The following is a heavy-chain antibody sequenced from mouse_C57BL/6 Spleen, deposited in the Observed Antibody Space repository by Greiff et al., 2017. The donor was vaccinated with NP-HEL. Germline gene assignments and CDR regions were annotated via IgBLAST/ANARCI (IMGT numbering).Heavy chain of an antibody. CDR1: GYAFSSSW. J-gene: IGHJ3*01. V-gene: IGHV1-82*01. CDR2: IYPGDGDT. CDR3: ARRDYGDDGGFAY. Sequence: QVQLQQSGPELVKPGASVKISCKASGYAFSSSWMNWVKQRPGKGLEWIGRIYPGDGDTNYNGKFKGKATLTADKSSSTAYMQLSSLTSEDSAVYFCARRDYGDDGGFAYWGQGTLVTVSA. D-gene: IGHD2-2*01.